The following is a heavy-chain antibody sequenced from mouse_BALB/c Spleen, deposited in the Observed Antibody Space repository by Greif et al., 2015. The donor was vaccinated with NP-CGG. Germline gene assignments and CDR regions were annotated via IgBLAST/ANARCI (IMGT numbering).Heavy chain of an antibody. CDR1: GYTFISYY. Sequence: QVQLKQSGAEQVKPGDSVKLSCKASGYTFISYYMYWVKQRPGQGLEWIGEINLRNGGANLNEKFKSKDTLTVDKSSSSSFMQLSSLTSEASAFYFFTIGRLWYFDFWVQLTTLTVSS. D-gene: IGHD1-2*01. V-gene: IGHV1S16*01. J-gene: IGHJ2*01. CDR3: TIGRLWYFDF. CDR2: INLRNGGA.